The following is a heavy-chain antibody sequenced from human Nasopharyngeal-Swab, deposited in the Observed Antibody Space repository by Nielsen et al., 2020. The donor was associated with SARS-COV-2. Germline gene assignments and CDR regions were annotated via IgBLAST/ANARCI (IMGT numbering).Heavy chain of an antibody. V-gene: IGHV2-70*20. CDR2: IDWDDDK. Sequence: SGLTLVTPTQTLTLTCTFAGFSLSTSGMCVSWVRQPTGKALEWLALIDWDDDKYYSTSVKTRLTISKDTSKNQVVLTMTNMDPEDTATYYCARVPPLSPKGYYYMDVWGKGTTVTVSS. CDR3: ARVPPLSPKGYYYMDV. J-gene: IGHJ6*03. CDR1: GFSLSTSGMC.